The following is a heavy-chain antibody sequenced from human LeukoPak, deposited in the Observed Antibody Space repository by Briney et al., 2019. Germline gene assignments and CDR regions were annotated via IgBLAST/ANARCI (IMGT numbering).Heavy chain of an antibody. CDR1: GYTFTSYG. CDR3: ARDHVVVPAAMVYCYGMDV. J-gene: IGHJ6*02. CDR2: ISAYNGNT. V-gene: IGHV1-18*01. Sequence: EASVQVSCMSSGYTFTSYGISWVRQAPGQGLEWMGWISAYNGNTNYAQKLQGRVTMTTDTSTSTAYMELRSLRSDDTAVYYCARDHVVVPAAMVYCYGMDVWGQGTTVTVSS. D-gene: IGHD2-2*01.